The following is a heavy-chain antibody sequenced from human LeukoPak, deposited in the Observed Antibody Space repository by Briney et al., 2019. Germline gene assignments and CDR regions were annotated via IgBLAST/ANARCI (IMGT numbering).Heavy chain of an antibody. J-gene: IGHJ2*01. D-gene: IGHD1-26*01. CDR3: ASWDPSSPYRYFDL. Sequence: ASVKVSCKASGYTFTGYYMHWVRQAPGQGLEWMGWINPNSGGTNYAQKFQGRVTMTRDTSISTAYMELSRLRSDDTAVYYCASWDPSSPYRYFDLRGRGTLVTVSS. CDR1: GYTFTGYY. CDR2: INPNSGGT. V-gene: IGHV1-2*02.